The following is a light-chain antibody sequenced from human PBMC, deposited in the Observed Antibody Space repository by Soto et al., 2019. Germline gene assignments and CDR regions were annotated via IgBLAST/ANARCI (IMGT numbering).Light chain of an antibody. Sequence: EIVLAQAPGSLSLSPGEGATLSWRASQSVSNNYLAWYQQKPGQAPRLLIYGASNRATGIPDRFSGSGSGTDFTLTISRLEPEDFALYYCQKYGGSPRTFGQGTKVDIK. CDR3: QKYGGSPRT. CDR1: QSVSNNY. CDR2: GAS. V-gene: IGKV3-20*01. J-gene: IGKJ1*01.